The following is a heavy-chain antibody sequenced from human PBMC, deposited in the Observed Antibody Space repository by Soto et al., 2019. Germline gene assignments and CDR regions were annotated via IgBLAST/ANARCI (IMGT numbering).Heavy chain of an antibody. CDR2: IYSGGST. CDR1: GFTVSSNY. J-gene: IGHJ3*02. CDR3: ARDLYGGGGFDI. D-gene: IGHD4-17*01. V-gene: IGHV3-53*01. Sequence: EVQLVESGGGLIQPGGSLRLSCAASGFTVSSNYMSWVRQAPGKGLEWVSVIYSGGSTYYADYVKCRFTISRDNSKNTLYRQLNSLRAEDTAVYYCARDLYGGGGFDIWGQGTMVTVSS.